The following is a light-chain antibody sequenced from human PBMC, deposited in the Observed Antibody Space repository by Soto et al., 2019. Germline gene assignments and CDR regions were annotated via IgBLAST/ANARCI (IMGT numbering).Light chain of an antibody. Sequence: DIQMTQSPSALSASVGDRVTITCRASQSIDNWLAWYQQKPGKAPKVLIYKASSLESGVPSRFSGSGSGTEFTLTISSLQTDDFGTYYCQQYALYWTFGQGTKVAI. CDR1: QSIDNW. CDR3: QQYALYWT. CDR2: KAS. J-gene: IGKJ1*01. V-gene: IGKV1-5*03.